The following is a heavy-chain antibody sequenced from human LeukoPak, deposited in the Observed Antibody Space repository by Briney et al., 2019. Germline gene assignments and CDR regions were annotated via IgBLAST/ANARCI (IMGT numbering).Heavy chain of an antibody. CDR3: ATTGMVRGVNLRY. Sequence: ASVKVSCKASGYTFTGYYMHWVRQAPGQGLEWMGWISAYNGNTNYAQKFQGRVTMTEDTSTDTAYMELSSLRSEDTAVYYCATTGMVRGVNLRYWGQGTLVTVSS. CDR1: GYTFTGYY. D-gene: IGHD3-10*01. J-gene: IGHJ4*02. V-gene: IGHV1-18*04. CDR2: ISAYNGNT.